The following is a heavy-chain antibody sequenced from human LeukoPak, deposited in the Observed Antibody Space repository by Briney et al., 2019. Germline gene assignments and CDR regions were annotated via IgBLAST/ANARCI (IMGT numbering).Heavy chain of an antibody. D-gene: IGHD2-2*01. Sequence: ASVKVSCKASDYTFTSYGISWVRQAPGQGLEWMGWISAYNGNTNYAQKLQGRVTMTTDTSTSTAYMELRSLRSDDTAVYYCARDSRDIVVVPAAVQGDYWGQGTLVTVSS. CDR2: ISAYNGNT. CDR1: DYTFTSYG. CDR3: ARDSRDIVVVPAAVQGDY. J-gene: IGHJ4*02. V-gene: IGHV1-18*01.